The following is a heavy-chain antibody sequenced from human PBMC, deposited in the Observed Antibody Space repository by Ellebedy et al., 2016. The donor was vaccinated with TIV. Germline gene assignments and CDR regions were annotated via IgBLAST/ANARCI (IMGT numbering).Heavy chain of an antibody. J-gene: IGHJ4*02. D-gene: IGHD2-2*01. Sequence: PGGSLRLSCAASGFTFSSYAMTWVRQAPGKGLEWVSGISGGGDRAYYADSVKGRFTISRDNSKDTLYLQMNSLRGEDTAVYYCAKEAWFLFGVYCTTTRCYSDYWGQGTLLTVSS. CDR3: AKEAWFLFGVYCTTTRCYSDY. V-gene: IGHV3-23*01. CDR2: ISGGGDRA. CDR1: GFTFSSYA.